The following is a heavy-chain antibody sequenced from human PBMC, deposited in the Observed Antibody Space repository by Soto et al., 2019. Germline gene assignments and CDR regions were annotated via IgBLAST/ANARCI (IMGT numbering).Heavy chain of an antibody. CDR3: ATRSGASTTAAGTDYYGMDV. CDR1: GYTLTELS. CDR2: FDPEDGET. Sequence: ASVKVSCKVSGYTLTELSMHWVRQAPGKGLEWMGGFDPEDGETIYAQKFQGRVTMTEDTSTDTAYMELSSLRSEDTAVYYCATRSGASTTAAGTDYYGMDVWGQGTTVTVSS. D-gene: IGHD6-13*01. V-gene: IGHV1-24*01. J-gene: IGHJ6*02.